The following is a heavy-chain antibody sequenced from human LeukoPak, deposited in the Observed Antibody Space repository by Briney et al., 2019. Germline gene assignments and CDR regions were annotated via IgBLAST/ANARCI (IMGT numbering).Heavy chain of an antibody. V-gene: IGHV3-20*04. J-gene: IGHJ6*03. CDR3: AKFPGVGVRSYYYMDV. CDR1: GFTFDDYG. CDR2: INWNGGST. Sequence: GGSLRLSCAASGFTFDDYGMSWVRQAPGKGLEWVSGINWNGGSTGYADSVKGRFTISRDNAKNSLYLQMNSLRAEDTAVYYCAKFPGVGVRSYYYMDVWGKGTTVTVSS. D-gene: IGHD3-10*01.